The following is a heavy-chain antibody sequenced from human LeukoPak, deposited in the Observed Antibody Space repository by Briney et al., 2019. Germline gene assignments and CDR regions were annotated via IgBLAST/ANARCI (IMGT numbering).Heavy chain of an antibody. CDR2: FDPEDGET. CDR3: ATGMVPGYCSGGRCSSSGDY. J-gene: IGHJ4*02. D-gene: IGHD2-15*01. CDR1: GYTLTELS. V-gene: IGHV1-24*01. Sequence: ASVKVSCKVSGYTLTELSMHWVRQAPGKGLEWMGGFDPEDGETIYAQKFQGRVTMTEDTSTDTAYMELSSLRSEDTAVYYCATGMVPGYCSGGRCSSSGDYWGQGTLVTVSS.